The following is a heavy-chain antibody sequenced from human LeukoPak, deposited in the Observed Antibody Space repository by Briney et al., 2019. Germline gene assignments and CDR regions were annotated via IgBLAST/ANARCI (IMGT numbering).Heavy chain of an antibody. D-gene: IGHD3-16*01. CDR2: IKQDGSEK. Sequence: TGGSLRLSCAAPGLTFSNYWMDWVRQAPGEGLEWVANIKQDGSEKNYVDSVKGRFIISRDNAKNSLYLQMNTLRADDTAVYYCARDGFGTGSNWGQGTLVTVSS. J-gene: IGHJ4*02. CDR3: ARDGFGTGSN. V-gene: IGHV3-7*03. CDR1: GLTFSNYW.